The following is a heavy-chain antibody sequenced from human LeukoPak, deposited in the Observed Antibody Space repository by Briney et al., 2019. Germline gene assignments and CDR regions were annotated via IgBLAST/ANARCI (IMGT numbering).Heavy chain of an antibody. D-gene: IGHD6-19*01. V-gene: IGHV5-51*01. J-gene: IGHJ4*02. CDR1: GYSFTSYG. CDR2: IYPGDSDT. Sequence: GESLKIACKGSGYSFTSYGIGWVRQMPGKGLEWMGIIYPGDSDTRYSPSFQGQFTISADKSISTAYLQWSSLKASDTAMYYCARAASLRGWYKYYFDYWGQGTLVTVSS. CDR3: ARAASLRGWYKYYFDY.